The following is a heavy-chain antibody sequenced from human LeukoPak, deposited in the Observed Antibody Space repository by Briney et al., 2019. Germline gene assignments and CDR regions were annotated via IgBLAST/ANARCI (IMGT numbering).Heavy chain of an antibody. CDR3: GLVASGNWWFDP. Sequence: ASVKVSCKASRYIFTSYYIHWVRQAPGQGLEWMGWINPNNGGTKYAQNLQGRVTLTGDTSITTSYMELTGLTSVDTAVYYCGLVASGNWWFDPWGQGTLVTVSS. J-gene: IGHJ5*02. CDR1: RYIFTSYY. CDR2: INPNNGGT. V-gene: IGHV1-2*02. D-gene: IGHD2-8*02.